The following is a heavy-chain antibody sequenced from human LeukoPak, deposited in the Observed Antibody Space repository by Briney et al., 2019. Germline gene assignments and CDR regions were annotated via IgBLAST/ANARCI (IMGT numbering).Heavy chain of an antibody. J-gene: IGHJ4*02. CDR2: ISGYNGHA. D-gene: IGHD3-16*02. Sequence: ASMKVSCKAFGYTFTNYGISWVRQAPGQGLEWMGWISGYNGHANYAQKLQGRVTMTTDPSTSTAFMELRSLRSDDTAVYYCARDPSYVWGSYRLYYFDYWGQGTLVTVSS. CDR1: GYTFTNYG. CDR3: ARDPSYVWGSYRLYYFDY. V-gene: IGHV1-18*01.